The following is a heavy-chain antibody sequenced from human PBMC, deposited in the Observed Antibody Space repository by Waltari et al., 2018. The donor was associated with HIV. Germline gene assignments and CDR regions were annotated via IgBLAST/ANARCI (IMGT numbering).Heavy chain of an antibody. CDR3: ARVGAMATEDY. CDR2: IYHSRST. J-gene: IGHJ4*02. Sequence: QVQLQESGPGLVQPSETLSLTCAVSGYHIRSGYYCGWRRQPPGKGLEWIGSIYHSRSTYYNPSLKSRVTISVDTSKNQFSLKLSSVTAADTAVYYCARVGAMATEDYWGQGTLVTVSS. D-gene: IGHD5-18*01. V-gene: IGHV4-38-2*01. CDR1: GYHIRSGYY.